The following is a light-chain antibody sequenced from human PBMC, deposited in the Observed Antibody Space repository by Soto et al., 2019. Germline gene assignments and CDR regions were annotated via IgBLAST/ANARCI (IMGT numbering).Light chain of an antibody. J-gene: IGKJ3*01. Sequence: EIVLTQSPGTLSLSPGERATFSCRASQSVSSSYLAWYQQKPGQAPRLLIYGASSRATGIPDRFSGSGSGTDFTLTISRLEPEDFAVYYCQQYGTSPFTFGPGTKVDN. V-gene: IGKV3-20*01. CDR2: GAS. CDR1: QSVSSSY. CDR3: QQYGTSPFT.